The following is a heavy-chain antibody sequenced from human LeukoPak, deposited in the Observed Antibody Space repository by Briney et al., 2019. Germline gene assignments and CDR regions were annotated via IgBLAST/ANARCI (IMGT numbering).Heavy chain of an antibody. CDR2: IYTTGFT. D-gene: IGHD3-3*01. CDR3: AREDYNFL. Sequence: SQTLSLTCTVSGGSFSSPNYYWSWIRQPAGKGLEWIGRIYTTGFTNYHPSLKSRVTVSIDTSKNQFYLKLTSVTAADTAVYYCAREDYNFLWGQGTLVTVSS. J-gene: IGHJ4*02. V-gene: IGHV4-61*02. CDR1: GGSFSSPNYY.